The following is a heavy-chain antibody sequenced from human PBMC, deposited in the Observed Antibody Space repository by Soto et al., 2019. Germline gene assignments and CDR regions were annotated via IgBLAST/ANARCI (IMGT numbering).Heavy chain of an antibody. V-gene: IGHV1-69*02. D-gene: IGHD3-10*01. CDR2: IIPILGIA. CDR1: GGTFSSYT. J-gene: IGHJ4*02. Sequence: QVQLVQSGAEVKKPGSSVKVSCKASGGTFSSYTISWVRQAPGQGLEWMGRIIPILGIANYAQKFQGRVTITVDKCTSTAYMELSSLRSEDTAVYYCAGGVGGVIHYWGQGTLVTVSS. CDR3: AGGVGGVIHY.